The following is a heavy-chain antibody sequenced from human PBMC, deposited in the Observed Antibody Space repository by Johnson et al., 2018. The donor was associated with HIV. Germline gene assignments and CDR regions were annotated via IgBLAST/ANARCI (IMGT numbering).Heavy chain of an antibody. CDR1: GFTFSSSG. Sequence: QVQLVESGGGVVQPGRSLRLSCPASGFTFSSSGIHWVRQAPGKGLEWVAFIWHDGRDVYYADSVKGRFTVSRDNSKNAVYLQMNSLGAGDTAVYYCARMYSSGWYDLRVVYAFDIWGQGTMVTVSS. V-gene: IGHV3-33*08. J-gene: IGHJ3*02. CDR2: IWHDGRDV. CDR3: ARMYSSGWYDLRVVYAFDI. D-gene: IGHD6-19*01.